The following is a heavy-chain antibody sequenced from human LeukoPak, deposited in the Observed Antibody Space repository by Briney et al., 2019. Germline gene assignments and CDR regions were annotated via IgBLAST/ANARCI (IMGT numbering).Heavy chain of an antibody. CDR1: GGSISSYY. V-gene: IGHV4-59*01. D-gene: IGHD3-16*01. CDR2: IYYSGST. Sequence: SETLSLTCTVSGGSISSYYWSWIRQPPGKGLERSGYIYYSGSTNYNPSLKSRVTISVDTSKNQFSLKLSSVTAADTAVYYCARYKRGIDYWGQGTLVTVSS. CDR3: ARYKRGIDY. J-gene: IGHJ4*02.